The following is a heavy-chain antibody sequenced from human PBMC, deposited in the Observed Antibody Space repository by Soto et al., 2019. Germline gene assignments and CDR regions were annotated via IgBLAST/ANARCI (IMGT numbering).Heavy chain of an antibody. V-gene: IGHV3-30-3*01. CDR2: ISYDGSNK. CDR3: AREEYYYDSSGPFDY. CDR1: GFTFSSYA. J-gene: IGHJ4*02. D-gene: IGHD3-22*01. Sequence: QVQLVESGGGVVQPGRSLRLSCAASGFTFSSYAMHWVRQAPGKGLEWVAVISYDGSNKYYADSVKGRFTISRDNSKNTLYLQMNSLRAEDTAVYYCAREEYYYDSSGPFDYWGQGTLVTVSS.